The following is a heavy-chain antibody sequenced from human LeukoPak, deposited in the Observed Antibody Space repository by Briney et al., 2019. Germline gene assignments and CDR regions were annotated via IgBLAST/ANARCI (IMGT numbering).Heavy chain of an antibody. Sequence: GGSLRLSCAASGFNISPYGFKWVRQAPGKGLEWLSYIDTSGTCTYYAGSVKGRFTVSRDDAKNSVYLQVNSLRVEDTGIYYCARETINCGGDCYDYWGERAVVTVS. CDR2: IDTSGTCT. CDR1: GFNISPYG. V-gene: IGHV3-48*03. D-gene: IGHD2-21*01. J-gene: IGHJ4*02. CDR3: ARETINCGGDCYDY.